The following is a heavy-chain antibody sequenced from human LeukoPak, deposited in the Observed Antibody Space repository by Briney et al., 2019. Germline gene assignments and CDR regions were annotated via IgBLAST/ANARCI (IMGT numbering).Heavy chain of an antibody. D-gene: IGHD3-3*01. CDR1: GGSISSGSYY. CDR2: IYTSGST. CDR3: AREAFWSGYY. Sequence: TLSLTCTVSGGSISSGSYYWSWIRQPAGKGLEWIGRIYTSGSTNYNPSLKSRVTISVDTSKNQFSLKLSSVTAADTAVYYCAREAFWSGYYWGQGTLVTVSS. V-gene: IGHV4-61*02. J-gene: IGHJ4*02.